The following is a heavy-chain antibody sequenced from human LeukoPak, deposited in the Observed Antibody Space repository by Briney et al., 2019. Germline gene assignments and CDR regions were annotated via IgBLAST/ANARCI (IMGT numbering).Heavy chain of an antibody. Sequence: KPSETLSLTCTVSGGSISSGTYYWGWLRQPPGQGLEWIGSIYNSGSTYYNPSLKSRLTISVDTSKTQFSLKLSSVTAADTAVYYCASYDFWSGYTYDHWGQGTLVTVSS. J-gene: IGHJ4*02. V-gene: IGHV4-39*01. CDR2: IYNSGST. CDR1: GGSISSGTYY. CDR3: ASYDFWSGYTYDH. D-gene: IGHD3-3*01.